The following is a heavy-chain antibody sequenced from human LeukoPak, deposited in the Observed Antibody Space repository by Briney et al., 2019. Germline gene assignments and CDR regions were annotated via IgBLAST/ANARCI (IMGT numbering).Heavy chain of an antibody. D-gene: IGHD3-10*01. CDR2: IYSGATT. V-gene: IGHV3-66*01. J-gene: IGHJ6*02. CDR3: ARGGRTDSGSYPYGMDV. Sequence: GGSLRLSCAASGFSVSRNYLSWVRQAPGKGLEWVSVIYSGATTDYADSVRGRFTISTDSSKNTLYLQVNSPRDEDTSVYYCARGGRTDSGSYPYGMDVWGQGATVTVSS. CDR1: GFSVSRNY.